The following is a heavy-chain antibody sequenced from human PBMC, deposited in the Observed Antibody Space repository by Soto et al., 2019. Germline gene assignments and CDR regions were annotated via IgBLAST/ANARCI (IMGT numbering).Heavy chain of an antibody. Sequence: EVQLVESGGGVVRPGGSLRLSCVASGFTFDDYGMHWVRQAPGKGLEWVSGINWNGGRTGYPGSMKGRFIISRDNAKNSLYLQMNSLRAEDTALYYCARSGNIVATTNYYMEVWGNGTTVTVSS. D-gene: IGHD5-12*01. CDR1: GFTFDDYG. CDR2: INWNGGRT. V-gene: IGHV3-20*04. CDR3: ARSGNIVATTNYYMEV. J-gene: IGHJ6*03.